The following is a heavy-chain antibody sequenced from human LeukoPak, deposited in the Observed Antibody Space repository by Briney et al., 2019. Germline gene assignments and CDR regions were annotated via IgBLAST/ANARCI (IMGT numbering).Heavy chain of an antibody. CDR2: IIPIFGTA. V-gene: IGHV1-69*05. CDR1: GGTFSSYA. CDR3: ARAPYGSGSYYSSPFDY. Sequence: SVKVSCKASGGTFSSYAISWVRQAPGQGLEWMGRIIPIFGTANYAQKFQGRVTITTDESTSTAYMELSSLRSEDTAVYYCARAPYGSGSYYSSPFDYWGQGTLVTVSS. D-gene: IGHD3-10*01. J-gene: IGHJ4*02.